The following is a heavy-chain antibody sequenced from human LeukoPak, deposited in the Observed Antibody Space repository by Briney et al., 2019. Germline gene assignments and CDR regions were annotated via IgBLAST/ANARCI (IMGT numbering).Heavy chain of an antibody. Sequence: LSLTCTVSGGSISSSYYWGWIRQPPGKGVEWVGRSRNKAHSYITEYAASVEGRFTISRDDSKNSVYLQMNSLKSEDTAVYYCASFFGNNFGYWGQGTLVTVSS. V-gene: IGHV3-72*01. D-gene: IGHD5-24*01. CDR1: GGSISSSYY. CDR3: ASFFGNNFGY. CDR2: SRNKAHSYIT. J-gene: IGHJ4*02.